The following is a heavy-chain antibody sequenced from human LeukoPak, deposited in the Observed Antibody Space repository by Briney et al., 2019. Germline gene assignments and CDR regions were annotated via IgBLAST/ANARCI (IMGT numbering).Heavy chain of an antibody. D-gene: IGHD3-10*01. Sequence: GASVKVSCKASGYTFTSYYMHWVRQTPGQGLEWMGIINPSGGSTSYAQKFQGRVTMTRDTSTSTVYMELSSLRSEDTAVYYCALQGITMVRGVMWYFDYWGQGTLVTVSS. CDR3: ALQGITMVRGVMWYFDY. J-gene: IGHJ4*02. CDR2: INPSGGST. V-gene: IGHV1-46*01. CDR1: GYTFTSYY.